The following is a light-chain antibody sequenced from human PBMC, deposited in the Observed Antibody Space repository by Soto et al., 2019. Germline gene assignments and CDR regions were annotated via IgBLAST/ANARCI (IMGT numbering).Light chain of an antibody. J-gene: IGKJ1*01. CDR3: QQYSSSAT. CDR1: QSVASN. CDR2: GAS. Sequence: DTVMSQSPVTPSMSLGERVILSCRASQSVASNLAWYQQKPGQAPRLLISGASARATGIPDRFSGRGSGTEFTLTISSLQSEDFATYYCQQYSSSATFGQGTKVDI. V-gene: IGKV3-15*01.